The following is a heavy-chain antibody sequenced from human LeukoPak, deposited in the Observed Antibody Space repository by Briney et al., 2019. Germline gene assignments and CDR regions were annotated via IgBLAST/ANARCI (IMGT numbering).Heavy chain of an antibody. Sequence: PGGSLRLSCAASGFTFSAYWMHWVRQAPGKGLVWVGRINDVGSDSTYVDSVKGRFTISRDNAKNTLYLQMNSLRAEDTAVYYCAKVSPLGYCSGGSCYQGHYFDYWGQGTLVTVSS. V-gene: IGHV3-74*01. CDR3: AKVSPLGYCSGGSCYQGHYFDY. CDR1: GFTFSAYW. D-gene: IGHD2-15*01. CDR2: INDVGSDS. J-gene: IGHJ4*02.